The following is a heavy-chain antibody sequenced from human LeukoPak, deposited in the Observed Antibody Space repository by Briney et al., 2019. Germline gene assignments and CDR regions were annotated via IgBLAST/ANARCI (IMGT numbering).Heavy chain of an antibody. CDR1: GFTFSSYG. CDR2: IRYDGSNK. J-gene: IGHJ6*03. CDR3: AKDFYYGSGSFYYYYYYMDV. V-gene: IGHV3-30*02. Sequence: GGSLRLSCAASGFTFSSYGMHWVRQAPGKGLEWVAFIRYDGSNKYYADSVKGRFTISRDNSKNTLYLQMNSLRAEDTAVYYCAKDFYYGSGSFYYYYYYMDVWGKGTTVTISS. D-gene: IGHD3-10*01.